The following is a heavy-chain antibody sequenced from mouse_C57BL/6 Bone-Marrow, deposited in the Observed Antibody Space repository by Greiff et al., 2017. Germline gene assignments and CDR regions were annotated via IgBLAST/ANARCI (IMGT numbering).Heavy chain of an antibody. J-gene: IGHJ4*01. CDR1: YTFSRRVH. Sequence: VKLMESGPELARPWASVKISCQAFYTFSRRVHFAIRDTNYWMQWVKQRPGQGLEWIGAIYPGNGDPSYNQKFKGKATLTADTSSSTAYMQLRSLTSEDSAVSDCECWGCYYARDYWGQGTSVTVSS. CDR3: SEDSAVSDCECWGCYYARDY. CDR2: GQGLEWIG. V-gene: IGHV1-87*01. D-gene: IGHD4-1*01.